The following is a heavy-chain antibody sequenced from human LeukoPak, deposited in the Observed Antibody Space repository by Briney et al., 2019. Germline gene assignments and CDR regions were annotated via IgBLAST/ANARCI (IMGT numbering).Heavy chain of an antibody. CDR2: ISSSSSYI. D-gene: IGHD1-26*01. CDR1: GFTFSSYS. J-gene: IGHJ5*02. CDR3: ARDRGSRGPPHH. Sequence: GGSLRLSCAASGFTFSSYSMNWVRQAPGKGLEWVSSISSSSSYIYYADSVKGRFTISRDNAKNSLYLQVNSLRAEDTAVYYCARDRGSRGPPHHWGQGTLVTVSS. V-gene: IGHV3-21*01.